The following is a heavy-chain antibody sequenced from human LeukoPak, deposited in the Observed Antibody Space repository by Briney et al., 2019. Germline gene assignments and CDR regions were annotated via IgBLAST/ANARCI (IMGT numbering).Heavy chain of an antibody. CDR3: AIFRIAAAGTGWFDP. Sequence: GASVKVSCKASGGTFSSYAISWVRQAPGQGLEWMGRIIPILGIANYAQKFQGRVTITADKSTSTAYMELSSLRSEDTAVYYCAIFRIAAAGTGWFDPWGQGTLVTVSS. CDR2: IIPILGIA. D-gene: IGHD6-13*01. J-gene: IGHJ5*02. V-gene: IGHV1-69*04. CDR1: GGTFSSYA.